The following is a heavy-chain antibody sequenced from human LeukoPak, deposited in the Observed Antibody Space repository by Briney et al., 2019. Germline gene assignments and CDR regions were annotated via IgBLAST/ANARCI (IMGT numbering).Heavy chain of an antibody. Sequence: PGGSLRLSCAASGFTFSSYEMNLVRQAPGKGLEWVSYISSSGSTIYYADSVKGRFAISGDNAKNSLYLQMNSLRAEDTAVYYCARDPIPRIVVVPAAMSNWFDPWGQGTLVTVSS. CDR1: GFTFSSYE. CDR3: ARDPIPRIVVVPAAMSNWFDP. J-gene: IGHJ5*02. D-gene: IGHD2-2*01. CDR2: ISSSGSTI. V-gene: IGHV3-48*03.